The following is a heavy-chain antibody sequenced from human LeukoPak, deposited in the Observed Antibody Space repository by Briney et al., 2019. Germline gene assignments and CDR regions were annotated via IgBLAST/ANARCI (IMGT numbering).Heavy chain of an antibody. V-gene: IGHV3-30-3*01. D-gene: IGHD3-10*01. CDR1: GFTFRNYV. CDR2: TSSDLNVR. J-gene: IGHJ4*02. CDR3: AREGYYGSGSPPSLYFDY. Sequence: GRSLRLSCAASGFTFRNYVIHWVRQAPGKGLEWVAVTSSDLNVRLYADSVKGRFTISRDNSRSTLYLQMNSLRPEDTAIYYCAREGYYGSGSPPSLYFDYWGQGTLVTVSS.